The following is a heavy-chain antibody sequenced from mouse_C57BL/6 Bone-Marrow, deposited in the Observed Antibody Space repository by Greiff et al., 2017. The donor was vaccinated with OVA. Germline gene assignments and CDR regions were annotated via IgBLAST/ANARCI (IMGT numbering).Heavy chain of an antibody. D-gene: IGHD2-4*01. V-gene: IGHV7-3*01. CDR3: ARYDDYVYYAMDY. Sequence: EVQLVESGGGLVQPGGSLSLSCAASGFTFTDYYMSWVRQPPGKALEWLGFIRNKANGYTTEYSASVKGRFTISRDNSQSILYLQMNALRAEDSATYYCARYDDYVYYAMDYWGQGTSVTVSS. CDR1: GFTFTDYY. CDR2: IRNKANGYTT. J-gene: IGHJ4*01.